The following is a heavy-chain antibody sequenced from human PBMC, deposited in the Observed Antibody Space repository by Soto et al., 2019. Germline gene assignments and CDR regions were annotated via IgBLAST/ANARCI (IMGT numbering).Heavy chain of an antibody. CDR3: ERDIYDCYDSSGWFDY. D-gene: IGHD3-22*01. Sequence: QVQLVESGGGVVQPGRSLRLSCAASGFTFSSYGMHWVRQAPGKGLEWVAVIWYDGSNKYYADSVKGRFTISRDNSKNTLYLQMNSLRAEDTAVYYCERDIYDCYDSSGWFDYWGQGTLVTVSS. CDR1: GFTFSSYG. CDR2: IWYDGSNK. V-gene: IGHV3-33*01. J-gene: IGHJ4*02.